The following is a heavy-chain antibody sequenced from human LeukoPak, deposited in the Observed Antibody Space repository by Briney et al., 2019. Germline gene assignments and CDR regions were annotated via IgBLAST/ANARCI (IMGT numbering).Heavy chain of an antibody. J-gene: IGHJ4*02. D-gene: IGHD5-18*01. CDR3: ARHGSYGSIVDVRIDY. CDR1: GGSFSGYY. CDR2: INHSGST. Sequence: SETLSLTCAVYGGSFSGYYWSWIRQPPGKGLEWIGEINHSGSTNYNPSRKSRVTISVDTSKNQFSLKLSSVTAADTAVYYCARHGSYGSIVDVRIDYWGQGTLVTVSS. V-gene: IGHV4-34*01.